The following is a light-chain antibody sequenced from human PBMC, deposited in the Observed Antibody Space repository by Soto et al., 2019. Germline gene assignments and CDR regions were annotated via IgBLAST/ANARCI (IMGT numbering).Light chain of an antibody. V-gene: IGKV3-20*01. CDR1: QTVGGNY. J-gene: IGKJ1*01. CDR3: QHYGGSPGT. Sequence: EIVLTQSPATLSLSPGERATLFCRTSQTVGGNYLAWYQQKTDQAPRLLIYGASSRATGIPDRFSGSGSGTDFTLTISRLEPEDFAMYYCQHYGGSPGTFGQGTKVDIK. CDR2: GAS.